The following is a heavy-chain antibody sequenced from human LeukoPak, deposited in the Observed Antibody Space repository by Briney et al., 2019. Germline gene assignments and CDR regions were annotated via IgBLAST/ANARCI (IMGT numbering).Heavy chain of an antibody. Sequence: ASVKVSCKASGYTFTGDYMHWVRQAPGEGLEWVGWINSNSGNTKYTQKFQDRVTMTRDTSISTAYMELSRLRLDDTAVYYCAREHGGLDSWGQGTLVTVSS. J-gene: IGHJ4*02. CDR2: INSNSGNT. CDR1: GYTFTGDY. CDR3: AREHGGLDS. V-gene: IGHV1-2*02. D-gene: IGHD4-23*01.